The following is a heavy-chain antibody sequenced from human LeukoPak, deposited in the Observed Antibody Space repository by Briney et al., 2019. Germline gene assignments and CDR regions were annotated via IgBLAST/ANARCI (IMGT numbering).Heavy chain of an antibody. Sequence: ASVKVSCKVSGYTLTDLSMHWVRQAPGKGLEWMGGFDPEDGETIYAQKFQGRVTMTEDTSTDTAYMELSSLRSEDTAVYYCATDRKRSKVTGTTYWGQGTPVTVSS. CDR1: GYTLTDLS. CDR3: ATDRKRSKVTGTTY. J-gene: IGHJ4*02. D-gene: IGHD1-7*01. CDR2: FDPEDGET. V-gene: IGHV1-24*01.